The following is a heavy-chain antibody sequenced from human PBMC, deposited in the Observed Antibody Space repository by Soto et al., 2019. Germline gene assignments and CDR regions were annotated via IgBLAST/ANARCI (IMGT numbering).Heavy chain of an antibody. CDR3: ARGSSSYYDYGMGV. D-gene: IGHD6-6*01. CDR1: GDSISRGGYS. V-gene: IGHV4-30-2*01. CDR2: IYDSGST. J-gene: IGHJ6*04. Sequence: QLQLQESGSGLVRPSQTLSLTCAVSGDSISRGGYSWPWIRPPPGTALEWIGNIYDSGSTSYNPSLKRRVTFLVNTSKTHFCLRLTSVTAAETGVYFCARGSSSYYDYGMGVWGEGTTLNVAS.